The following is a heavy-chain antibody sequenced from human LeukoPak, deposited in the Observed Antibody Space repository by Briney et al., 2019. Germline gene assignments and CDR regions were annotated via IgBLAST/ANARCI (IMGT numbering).Heavy chain of an antibody. CDR3: ARDFRSGYYADAFDI. J-gene: IGHJ3*02. CDR2: IYHSGST. Sequence: SGTLSLTCAVSGGSISSSNWWSWVRQPPGKGLEWIGEIYHSGSTNYNPSLKSRVTISVDKSKDQFSLKLSSVTAADTTVYYCARDFRSGYYADAFDIWGQGTMVTVSS. V-gene: IGHV4-4*02. CDR1: GGSISSSNW. D-gene: IGHD3-3*01.